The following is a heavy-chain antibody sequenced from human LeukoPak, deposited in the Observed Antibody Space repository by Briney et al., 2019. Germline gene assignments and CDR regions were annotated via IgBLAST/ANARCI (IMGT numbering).Heavy chain of an antibody. V-gene: IGHV3-30*02. CDR2: IRVDGNKT. CDR1: GFTVSSYG. J-gene: IGHJ4*02. CDR3: EKDLAVGGTVLSHIPTTLDD. Sequence: PGRSLRLSCAASGFTVSSYGMGWVRQAPGKWLEWVAFIRVDGNKTYYASSVEGRFTISRDKSKNTIYLQMNSLRTEDTAVYFSEKDLAVGGTVLSHIPTTLDDWGKETLVTVSS. D-gene: IGHD6-19*01.